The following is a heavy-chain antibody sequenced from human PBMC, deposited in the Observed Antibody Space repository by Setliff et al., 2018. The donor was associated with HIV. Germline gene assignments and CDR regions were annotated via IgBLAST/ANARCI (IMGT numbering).Heavy chain of an antibody. CDR3: VRGLGRGSGTYYNPPGY. V-gene: IGHV4-34*01. CDR2: INHSGNT. CDR1: GGSFSGYY. Sequence: PSETLSLTCAFNGGSFSGYYWMWIRQSPGEGLEWIGEINHSGNTNYNPSLKSRVTMSGDTSKNQFSLNLTSVTAADTAVYFCVRGLGRGSGTYYNPPGYWGPGTLVTVSS. J-gene: IGHJ4*02. D-gene: IGHD3-10*01.